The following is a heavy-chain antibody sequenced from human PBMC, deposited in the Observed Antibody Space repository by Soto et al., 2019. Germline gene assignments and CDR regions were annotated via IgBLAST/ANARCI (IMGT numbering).Heavy chain of an antibody. CDR3: AAPRDDYGSGVSWFTYGMDI. D-gene: IGHD3-10*01. V-gene: IGHV3-23*01. CDR1: GFTFSDFA. Sequence: GGSLRLSCLASGFTFSDFAMTWVRHVPGRGLEWVASLDGAGGSTYYAESVRGRFSISRDNSQNTLFLQMKRLTVDDTALYYCAAPRDDYGSGVSWFTYGMDIWGQGTTVTVSS. CDR2: LDGAGGST. J-gene: IGHJ6*02.